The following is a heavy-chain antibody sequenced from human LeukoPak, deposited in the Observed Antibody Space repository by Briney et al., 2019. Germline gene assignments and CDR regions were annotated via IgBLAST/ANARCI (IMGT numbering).Heavy chain of an antibody. CDR1: GFTFSNYG. CDR3: ANINSGGGYYYGSSGYSSCFDF. D-gene: IGHD3-22*01. J-gene: IGHJ4*02. V-gene: IGHV3-48*02. CDR2: INSSSSTI. Sequence: GGSLRLSCAASGFTFSNYGMNWVRQAPGKGLEWVSYINSSSSTIYYADSVKGRFTISRDNAKNSLYLQMNSLRDEDTAVYYCANINSGGGYYYGSSGYSSCFDFWGQGTLVTVSS.